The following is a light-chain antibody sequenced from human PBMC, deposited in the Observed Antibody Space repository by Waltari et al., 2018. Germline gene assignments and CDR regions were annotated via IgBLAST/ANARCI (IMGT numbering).Light chain of an antibody. J-gene: IGLJ3*02. Sequence: QSALTQPASVSGSPGQSIPIPFTGTRSDILTYNYFSWYQQHPGKAPKLMIYDVSNRHSGVSNRFSGSKSGNTASLTISGLQAEDKADYYCSSYTSRNTWVFGGGTKLTVL. V-gene: IGLV2-14*03. CDR2: DVS. CDR1: RSDILTYNY. CDR3: SSYTSRNTWV.